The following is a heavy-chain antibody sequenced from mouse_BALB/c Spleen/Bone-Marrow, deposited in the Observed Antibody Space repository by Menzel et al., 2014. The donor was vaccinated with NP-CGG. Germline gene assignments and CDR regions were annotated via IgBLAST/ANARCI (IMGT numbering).Heavy chain of an antibody. V-gene: IGHV1-77*01. CDR3: ARSRGYAWFAY. J-gene: IGHJ3*01. CDR2: IYPGSGNT. D-gene: IGHD2-2*01. CDR1: GYTFTDYY. Sequence: VMLVESGAELARPGASVKLSCKASGYTFTDYYINWVKQRTGQGLEWIGEIYPGSGNTYYNEKFKGKVTLTADKSSSTAYMQLSSLTSEDSAVYFCARSRGYAWFAYWGQGTLVTVSA.